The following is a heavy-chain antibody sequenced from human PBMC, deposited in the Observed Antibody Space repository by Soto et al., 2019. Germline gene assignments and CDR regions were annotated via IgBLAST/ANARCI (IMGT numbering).Heavy chain of an antibody. D-gene: IGHD6-6*01. CDR2: IIPIFGTA. V-gene: IGHV1-69*06. J-gene: IGHJ6*02. CDR1: GGTFSSYA. CDR3: ARYSSSPPRDYYYYGMDV. Sequence: QVQLVQSGAEVKKPGSSVKVSCKASGGTFSSYAISWVRQAPGQGLEWMGGIIPIFGTANYAQKFQGRVTNTADKSTSTAYMELSSLRSEDTAVYYCARYSSSPPRDYYYYGMDVWGQGTTVTVSS.